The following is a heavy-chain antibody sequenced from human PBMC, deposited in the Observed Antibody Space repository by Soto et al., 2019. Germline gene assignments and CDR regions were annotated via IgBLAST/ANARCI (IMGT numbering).Heavy chain of an antibody. CDR3: ARSGYSSSWYGSWFDP. V-gene: IGHV4-34*01. CDR1: GGSFSTYY. J-gene: IGHJ5*02. CDR2: INHSGST. Sequence: SETLSLTCTVYGGSFSTYYWSWIRQPPGKGLEWIGEINHSGSTNYNPSLKSRVTISVDTSKNQFSLKLSSVTAADTAVYYCARSGYSSSWYGSWFDPWGQGTLVTVSS. D-gene: IGHD6-13*01.